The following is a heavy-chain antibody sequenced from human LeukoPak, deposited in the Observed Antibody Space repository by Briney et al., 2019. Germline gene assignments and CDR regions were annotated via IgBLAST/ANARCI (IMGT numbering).Heavy chain of an antibody. D-gene: IGHD4/OR15-4a*01. CDR2: TKSKTDGGTT. CDR1: AFTFSNAW. V-gene: IGHV3-15*01. CDR3: TTVRGCQLQYFQH. J-gene: IGHJ1*01. Sequence: AGSLRLSCAASAFTFSNAWMRCVRQAQGKGLEWVGRTKSKTDGGTTDYAASVRGIFTISRDDSRNTLYLQMNSLKTDDTAVYYCTTVRGCQLQYFQHWGQGTLVTVSS.